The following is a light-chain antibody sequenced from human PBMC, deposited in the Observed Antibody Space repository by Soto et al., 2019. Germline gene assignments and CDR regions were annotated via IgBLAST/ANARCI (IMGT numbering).Light chain of an antibody. CDR2: DAS. V-gene: IGKV1-5*01. CDR3: QQYNSYPCT. CDR1: QSISSW. J-gene: IGKJ1*01. Sequence: DIHMTQSPSTLSASVGDRVTITCRASQSISSWLAWYQQKPGKAPKLLIYDASSLESGVPSRFSGSGSGTEFTLTISSLQPDDFATYYSQQYNSYPCTFGQGTKVDIK.